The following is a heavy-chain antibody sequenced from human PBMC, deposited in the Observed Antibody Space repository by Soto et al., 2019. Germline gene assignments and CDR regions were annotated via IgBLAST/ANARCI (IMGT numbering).Heavy chain of an antibody. CDR1: GFTFSSYS. V-gene: IGHV3-21*04. CDR2: ISSSSSYI. D-gene: IGHD3-3*01. Sequence: PGGSLRLSCAASGFTFSSYSMNWVRQAPGKGLEWVSSISSSSSYIYYADSVKGRFTISRDNAKNSLYLQMNSLRAEDTAVYYCAIGFMIFGVVIFDVPLAYYGMDVWGQGTTVTVSS. CDR3: AIGFMIFGVVIFDVPLAYYGMDV. J-gene: IGHJ6*02.